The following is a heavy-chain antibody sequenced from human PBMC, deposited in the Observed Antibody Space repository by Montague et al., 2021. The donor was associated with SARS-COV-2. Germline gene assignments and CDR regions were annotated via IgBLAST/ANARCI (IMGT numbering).Heavy chain of an antibody. J-gene: IGHJ6*02. D-gene: IGHD3-10*01. CDR3: ARDIGSAGIYYYYGMDV. V-gene: IGHV6-1*01. CDR1: GDSVAELRRR. Sequence: CAISGDSVAELRRRSEEHTSELQSHEHRVCRTQYEKKRFYDYAVSLKSRLTIKPDTSKNQFSLQLNSVTPEDTAVYYCARDIGSAGIYYYYGMDVWGQGTTVTVSS. CDR2: TQYEKKRFY.